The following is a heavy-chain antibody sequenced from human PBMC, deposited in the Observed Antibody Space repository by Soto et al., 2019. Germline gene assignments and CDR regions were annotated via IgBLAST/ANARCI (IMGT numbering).Heavy chain of an antibody. D-gene: IGHD2-2*01. V-gene: IGHV3-15*01. CDR2: IKSKTDGGTT. CDR1: GFTFSSYS. J-gene: IGHJ6*03. CDR3: TTGCSSTSCYAYYYYYMDV. Sequence: GGSLRLSCAASGFTFSSYSMNWVRQAPGKGLEWVGRIKSKTDGGTTDYAAPVKGRFTISRDDSKNTLYLQMNSLKTEDTAVYYCTTGCSSTSCYAYYYYYMDVWGKGTTVTVSS.